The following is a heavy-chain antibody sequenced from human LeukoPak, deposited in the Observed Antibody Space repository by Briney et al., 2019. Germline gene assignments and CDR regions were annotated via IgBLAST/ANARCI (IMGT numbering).Heavy chain of an antibody. Sequence: SETLSLTCTVPGVSISSYYWSWIRQPAGKGLEWMGRIHTSGSTNYNPSLKSRVTMSVDTSKNQFSLKLSSVTAADTAVYYCARYRTGTTFYNFWAYYFDYWGQGTLVTVSS. CDR2: IHTSGST. CDR3: ARYRTGTTFYNFWAYYFDY. V-gene: IGHV4-4*07. J-gene: IGHJ4*02. CDR1: GVSISSYY. D-gene: IGHD1-7*01.